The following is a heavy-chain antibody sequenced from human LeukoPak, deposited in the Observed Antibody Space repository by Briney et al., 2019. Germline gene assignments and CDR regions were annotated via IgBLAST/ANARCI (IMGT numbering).Heavy chain of an antibody. J-gene: IGHJ3*01. V-gene: IGHV4-59*08. CDR3: ARHMSVSYDAFDL. CDR2: VYYTGRT. CDR1: GDSLTGYY. Sequence: PSETLSLTCTVSGDSLTGYYWSWIRQPPGKGLEWIAYVYYTGRTLYNPSLESRVTISVDTSKTQISLKLTSVTAADTAVYYCARHMSVSYDAFDLWGRGTPVTVSS. D-gene: IGHD3-10*01.